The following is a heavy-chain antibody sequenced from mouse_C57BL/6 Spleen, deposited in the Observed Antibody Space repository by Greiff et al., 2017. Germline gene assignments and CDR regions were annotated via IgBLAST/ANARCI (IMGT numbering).Heavy chain of an antibody. CDR3: ARGGLPHYFDY. CDR1: GYAFSSSW. J-gene: IGHJ2*01. CDR2: IYPGDGDT. Sequence: VKLMESGPELVKPGASVKISCKASGYAFSSSWMNWVKQRPGKGLEWIGRIYPGDGDTNYNGKFKGKATLTADKSSSTAYMQLSSLTSEDSAVYFCARGGLPHYFDYWGQGTTLTVSS. V-gene: IGHV1-82*01. D-gene: IGHD2-2*01.